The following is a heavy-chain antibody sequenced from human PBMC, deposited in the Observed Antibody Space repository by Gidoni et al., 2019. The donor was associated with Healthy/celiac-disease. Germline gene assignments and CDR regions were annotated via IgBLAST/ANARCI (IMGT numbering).Heavy chain of an antibody. V-gene: IGHV3-21*01. Sequence: EVQLVESGGGLVKPGGSLRLSCAASGFTFSSYSMNWVRQAPGKGLEWVSSISSSSSYIYYADSVKGRFTISRDNAKNSLYLQMNSLRAEDTAVYYCAGVRRVAQIYVDAFDIWGQGTMVTVSS. D-gene: IGHD5-12*01. CDR1: GFTFSSYS. J-gene: IGHJ3*02. CDR2: ISSSSSYI. CDR3: AGVRRVAQIYVDAFDI.